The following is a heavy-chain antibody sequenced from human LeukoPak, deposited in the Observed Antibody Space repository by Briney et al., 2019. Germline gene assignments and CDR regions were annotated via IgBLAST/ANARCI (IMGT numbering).Heavy chain of an antibody. Sequence: SGPTLVNPTQTLTLTCTFSGFSLSTSGVGVCWIRQPPEKAPEWLALIYWDDDKRYSPSLKSRLTITKDTSKNQVVLTMTNMDPVDTATYYCAHRTGAPGYFDYWGQGTLVTVSS. J-gene: IGHJ4*02. D-gene: IGHD1-14*01. CDR3: AHRTGAPGYFDY. CDR2: IYWDDDK. CDR1: GFSLSTSGVG. V-gene: IGHV2-5*02.